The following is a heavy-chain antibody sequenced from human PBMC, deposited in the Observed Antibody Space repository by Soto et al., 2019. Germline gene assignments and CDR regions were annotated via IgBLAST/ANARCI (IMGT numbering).Heavy chain of an antibody. CDR2: ISAYNGNT. CDR3: ARDKDKNYDFWSGYPNWFDP. J-gene: IGHJ5*02. Sequence: ASVKVSCKASGYTFTSYGISWVRQAPGQGLEWMGWISAYNGNTNYAQKLQGRVTMTTDTSTSTAYMELRSLRSDDTAVYYCARDKDKNYDFWSGYPNWFDPWGQGTLVTVS. CDR1: GYTFTSYG. V-gene: IGHV1-18*01. D-gene: IGHD3-3*01.